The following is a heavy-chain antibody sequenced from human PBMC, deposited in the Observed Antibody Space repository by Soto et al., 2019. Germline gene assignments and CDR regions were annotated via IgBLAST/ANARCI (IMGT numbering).Heavy chain of an antibody. CDR2: ISSSSSYI. V-gene: IGHV3-21*01. CDR3: AREGVRFLIRGVRPSDNFDY. CDR1: GFTFSSYS. Sequence: EVQLVESGGGLVKPGGSLRLSCAASGFTFSSYSMNWVRQAPGKGLEWVSSISSSSSYIYYADSVKGRFTISRDNAKNSLYLQMNSLRAEDAAVYYCAREGVRFLIRGVRPSDNFDYWGQGTLVTVSS. J-gene: IGHJ4*02. D-gene: IGHD3-3*01.